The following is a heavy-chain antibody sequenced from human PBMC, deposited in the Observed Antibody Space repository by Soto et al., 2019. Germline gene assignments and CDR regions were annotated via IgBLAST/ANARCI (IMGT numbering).Heavy chain of an antibody. J-gene: IGHJ5*02. V-gene: IGHV4-34*01. CDR3: ARLANWFDP. CDR2: INHSGST. CDR1: GGSFSRYY. Sequence: PSETLSLTCAVYGGSFSRYYWSWIRQPPGKGLEWIGEINHSGSTNYNPSLKSRVTISVDTSKNQFSLKLSSVTAADTAVYYCARLANWFDPWGQGTLVTVSS.